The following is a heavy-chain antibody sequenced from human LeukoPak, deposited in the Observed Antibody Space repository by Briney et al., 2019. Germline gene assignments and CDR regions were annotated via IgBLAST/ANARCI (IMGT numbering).Heavy chain of an antibody. CDR2: IQYDRTNE. CDR1: AFTFSSYG. Sequence: GGSLRLSCAASAFTFSSYGMHWVRQAPGKGLEWVAYIQYDRTNEQYAHSVRGRFRISRDNSKNILYLQMNSLRTEDTAVYYCARAKPKNMVRGLIMRRESRYYFDYWGQGTLVTVSS. J-gene: IGHJ4*02. D-gene: IGHD3-10*01. V-gene: IGHV3-30*02. CDR3: ARAKPKNMVRGLIMRRESRYYFDY.